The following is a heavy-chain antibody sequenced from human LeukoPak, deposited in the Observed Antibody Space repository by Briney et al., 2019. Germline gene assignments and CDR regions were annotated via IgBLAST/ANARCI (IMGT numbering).Heavy chain of an antibody. CDR3: ARLNTSPSFDC. J-gene: IGHJ4*02. CDR2: IYYSGTT. D-gene: IGHD2-2*01. V-gene: IGHV4-39*01. Sequence: SETLSLTCTVSGGSISTNLYYWVWLRQPPGKGLEWIATIYYSGTTYYNPSLKSRVTISIDTSKNQFSLKLSSVTAADTAVYYCARLNTSPSFDCWGQGTLVTVSS. CDR1: GGSISTNLYY.